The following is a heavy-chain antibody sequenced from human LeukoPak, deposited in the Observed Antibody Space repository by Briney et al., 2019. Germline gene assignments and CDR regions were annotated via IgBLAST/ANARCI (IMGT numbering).Heavy chain of an antibody. CDR3: AKYVGTIPGFDP. D-gene: IGHD7-27*01. CDR2: INADGSTR. Sequence: GGSLRLSCAASGFSFSPYWMHWVRQVPGTGLIWVSRINADGSTRTYADSVKGRFTISRDNSKNTLYLQMSSLRAEDTAVYYCAKYVGTIPGFDPWGQGTLVTVSS. J-gene: IGHJ5*02. V-gene: IGHV3-74*01. CDR1: GFSFSPYW.